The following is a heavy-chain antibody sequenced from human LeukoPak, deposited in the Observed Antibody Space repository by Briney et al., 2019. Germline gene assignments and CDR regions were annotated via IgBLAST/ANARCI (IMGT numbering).Heavy chain of an antibody. Sequence: PGASLRLSCAASGFTFSTYAMGWVRQAPGKGLEWVSVISGSGGYTDYADSVKGRFTISRDNSKNTLYLQMNSLRAEDTAVYYCAKDGSYYNFDYWGQGTLVTVSP. V-gene: IGHV3-23*01. D-gene: IGHD3-10*01. J-gene: IGHJ4*02. CDR1: GFTFSTYA. CDR3: AKDGSYYNFDY. CDR2: ISGSGGYT.